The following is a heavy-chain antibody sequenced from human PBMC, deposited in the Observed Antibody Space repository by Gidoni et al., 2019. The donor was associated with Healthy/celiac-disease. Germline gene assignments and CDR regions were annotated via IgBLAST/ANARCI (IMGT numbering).Heavy chain of an antibody. CDR1: GFTFADYA. D-gene: IGHD5-12*01. CDR2: ISWNSGSI. V-gene: IGHV3-9*01. CDR3: AKDIGDGYNNFYYYYYGMDV. J-gene: IGHJ6*02. Sequence: EVQLVESGGGLVQPGRSLRLSCAASGFTFADYAMHWVRQAPGKGLEWVSGISWNSGSIGYADSVKGRFTISRDNAKNSLYLQMNSLRAEDTALYYCAKDIGDGYNNFYYYYYGMDVWGQGTTVTVSS.